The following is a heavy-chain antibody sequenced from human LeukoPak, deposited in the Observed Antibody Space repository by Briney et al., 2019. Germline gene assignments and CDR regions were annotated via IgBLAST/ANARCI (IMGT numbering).Heavy chain of an antibody. Sequence: SETLSLTCTVSGGSISSSSYYWGWIRQPPGKGLEWIGSIYYSGSTYYNPSLKSRVTISVDTSKNQFSLKLSSVTAADTAVYYCARLGVASDHWGQGTLVTVSS. V-gene: IGHV4-39*01. CDR3: ARLGVASDH. CDR2: IYYSGST. D-gene: IGHD3-10*01. J-gene: IGHJ4*02. CDR1: GGSISSSSYY.